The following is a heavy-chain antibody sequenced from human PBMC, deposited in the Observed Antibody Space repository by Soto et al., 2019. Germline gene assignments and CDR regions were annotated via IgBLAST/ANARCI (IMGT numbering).Heavy chain of an antibody. V-gene: IGHV4-39*02. J-gene: IGHJ4*02. D-gene: IGHD2-8*01. Sequence: PSETLSLTCTVSGGSMSGSRYHWGWIRQPPGKGPQWIGSIYYSGTTYDNPSLMSRVAISVDTSKNQFSLKLSSVTAADTAVYYCARDRCTNGVCYAPSDYWGQGTLVTVSS. CDR2: IYYSGTT. CDR1: GGSMSGSRYH. CDR3: ARDRCTNGVCYAPSDY.